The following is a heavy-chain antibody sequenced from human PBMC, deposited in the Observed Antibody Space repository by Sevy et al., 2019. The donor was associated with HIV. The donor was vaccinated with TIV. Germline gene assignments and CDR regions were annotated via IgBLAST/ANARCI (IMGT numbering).Heavy chain of an antibody. D-gene: IGHD5-12*01. CDR1: GGTFSSYA. CDR2: IIPIYGTA. J-gene: IGHJ4*02. V-gene: IGHV1-69*13. Sequence: ASVKVSCKASGGTFSSYAISWVRPAPGQGLEWMGGIIPIYGTANYEQKFKGRVTITADEYTRTAYMGLRSLGAEDTAVYYCARGVRGYSGYDSYYFDFWGQGTLVTVSS. CDR3: ARGVRGYSGYDSYYFDF.